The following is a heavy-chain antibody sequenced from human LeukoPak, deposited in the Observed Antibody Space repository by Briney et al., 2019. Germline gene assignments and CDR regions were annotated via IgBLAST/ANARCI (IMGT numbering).Heavy chain of an antibody. CDR1: GFTFSSYG. V-gene: IGHV3-33*01. CDR3: ARDPMTAAGSKDGMDV. Sequence: GGSLRLSCAASGFTFSSYGMHWVRQAPGKGLEWVAVIWYDGSIKFYVDSVKGRFTISRDNSKNTLYLQMNSLRAEDTAVYYCARDPMTAAGSKDGMDVWGQGTTVTVSS. D-gene: IGHD6-13*01. J-gene: IGHJ6*02. CDR2: IWYDGSIK.